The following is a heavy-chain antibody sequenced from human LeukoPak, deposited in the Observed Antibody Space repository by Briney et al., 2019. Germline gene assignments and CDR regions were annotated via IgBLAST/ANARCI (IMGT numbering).Heavy chain of an antibody. CDR3: ARVGTTGVRAFDI. J-gene: IGHJ3*02. Sequence: SETLSLTCAVYGGSFSGYYWSWIRQPPGKGLEWIGEINHSGSTNYNPSLKSRVTISVDRSKNQFSLKLSSVTAADTAVYYCARVGTTGVRAFDIWGQGTLVTVSS. CDR2: INHSGST. CDR1: GGSFSGYY. D-gene: IGHD1-26*01. V-gene: IGHV4-34*01.